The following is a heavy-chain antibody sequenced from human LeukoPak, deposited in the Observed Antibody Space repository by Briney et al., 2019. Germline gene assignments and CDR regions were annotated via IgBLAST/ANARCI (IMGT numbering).Heavy chain of an antibody. CDR2: IYYSGST. D-gene: IGHD6-19*01. Sequence: SETLSLTCTVSGGSISSYYWSWIRQPPGKGLEWIGYIYYSGSTNYNPSLKSRVTIPVDTSKNQFSLKLSSVTAADTAVYYCARVSTSIAVAGFDYWGQGTLVTVSS. CDR3: ARVSTSIAVAGFDY. CDR1: GGSISSYY. J-gene: IGHJ4*02. V-gene: IGHV4-59*01.